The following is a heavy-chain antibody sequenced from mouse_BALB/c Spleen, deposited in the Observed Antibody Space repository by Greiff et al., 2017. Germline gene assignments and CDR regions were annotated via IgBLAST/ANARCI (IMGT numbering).Heavy chain of an antibody. Sequence: DVMLVESGGGLVQPGGSLKLSCAASGFTFSSYTMSWVRQTPEKRLEWVAYISNGGGSTYYPDTVKGRFTISRDNAKNTLYLQMSSLKSEDTAMYYCARHEGYGYFDYWGQGTTLTVSS. J-gene: IGHJ2*01. V-gene: IGHV5-12-2*01. CDR1: GFTFSSYT. D-gene: IGHD1-1*02. CDR2: ISNGGGST. CDR3: ARHEGYGYFDY.